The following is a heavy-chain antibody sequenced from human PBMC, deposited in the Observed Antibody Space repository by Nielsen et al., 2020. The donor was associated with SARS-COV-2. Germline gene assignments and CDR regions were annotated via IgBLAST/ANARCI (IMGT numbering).Heavy chain of an antibody. CDR2: IYPGDSDT. V-gene: IGHV5-51*01. CDR1: GYSFTSYW. CDR3: ARLITMVRGYYGMDV. J-gene: IGHJ6*02. D-gene: IGHD3-10*01. Sequence: GGSLRLSCKGSGYSFTSYWIGWVRQMPGKGLEWMGIIYPGDSDTRYSTSFQGQVTISADKSISTAYLQWSSLKASDTAMYYCARLITMVRGYYGMDVWGQGTTVTVSS.